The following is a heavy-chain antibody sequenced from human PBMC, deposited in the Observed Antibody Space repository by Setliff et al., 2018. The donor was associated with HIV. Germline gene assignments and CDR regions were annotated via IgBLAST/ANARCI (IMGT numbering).Heavy chain of an antibody. Sequence: ASVKVSCKASGYTFTDYYMHWVRQAPGQGLEWMGRISPNSGGTNHAQKFRGRVTMTRDTSSSTAYMELSRLRSDDTAVYYCATKVYCTNGVCLDAFDLWGQGTMVTVSS. V-gene: IGHV1-2*06. CDR1: GYTFTDYY. D-gene: IGHD2-8*01. CDR2: ISPNSGGT. J-gene: IGHJ3*01. CDR3: ATKVYCTNGVCLDAFDL.